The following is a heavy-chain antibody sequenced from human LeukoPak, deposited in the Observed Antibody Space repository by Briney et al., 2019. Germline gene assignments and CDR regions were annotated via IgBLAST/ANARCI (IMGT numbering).Heavy chain of an antibody. D-gene: IGHD2-15*01. CDR2: ISWNSGSI. CDR1: GFTFDDYA. CDR3: AKDIGVVVAAYYYYGMDV. V-gene: IGHV3-9*01. Sequence: PGGSLRLSCAASGFTFDDYAMHWVRQAPGKGLEWVSGISWNSGSIGYADSVKGRFTISRDNAKNSLYLQMNSLRAEDTALYYCAKDIGVVVAAYYYYGMDVWGQGTTVTVSS. J-gene: IGHJ6*02.